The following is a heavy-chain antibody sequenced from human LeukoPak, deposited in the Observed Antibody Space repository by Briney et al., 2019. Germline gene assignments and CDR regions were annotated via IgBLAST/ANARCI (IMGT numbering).Heavy chain of an antibody. CDR3: AKDGGRGYSYGLHARNYMDV. CDR2: IRFDGSDK. Sequence: GRSLRLSCAASGFTFRSYVMHWVRQAPGKGLEWVAFIRFDGSDKYYADSVKGRFTISRDNSKNTLYLQMNSLRDEDTAVYYCAKDGGRGYSYGLHARNYMDVWGKGTTVTISS. J-gene: IGHJ6*03. CDR1: GFTFRSYV. V-gene: IGHV3-30*02. D-gene: IGHD5-18*01.